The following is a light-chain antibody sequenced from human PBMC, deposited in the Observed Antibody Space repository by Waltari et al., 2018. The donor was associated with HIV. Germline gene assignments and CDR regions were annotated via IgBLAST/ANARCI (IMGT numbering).Light chain of an antibody. CDR3: QQYYTYPIT. Sequence: ATRLTQSQSSVYASTGDRVTITCRASQAITGYLAWYQQKPGQAPKLLIYAASSLQSGVPSRFNASGSGTDFTLTISCLQSEDFATYYCQQYYTYPITFGQGTRLDIK. J-gene: IGKJ5*01. V-gene: IGKV1-8*01. CDR2: AAS. CDR1: QAITGY.